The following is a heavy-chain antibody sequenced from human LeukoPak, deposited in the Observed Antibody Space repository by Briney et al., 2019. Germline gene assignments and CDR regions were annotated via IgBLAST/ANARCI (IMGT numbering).Heavy chain of an antibody. CDR2: ISSNGGST. D-gene: IGHD5-24*01. CDR3: VKGVGDGYNYGDAFDI. J-gene: IGHJ3*02. Sequence: PGGSLRLSCSASGFTFSSYAMHWVRQAPGKGLEYVSAISSNGGSTHYADSVRGRFTISRDNSKNTLYLQMSSLRAEDTAVYYCVKGVGDGYNYGDAFDIWGQGTMVTVSS. CDR1: GFTFSSYA. V-gene: IGHV3-64D*06.